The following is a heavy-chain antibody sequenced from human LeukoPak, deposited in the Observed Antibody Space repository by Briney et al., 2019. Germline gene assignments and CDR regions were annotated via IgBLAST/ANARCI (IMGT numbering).Heavy chain of an antibody. D-gene: IGHD1-26*01. J-gene: IGHJ3*02. V-gene: IGHV5-51*01. CDR3: ARHAPIVGATIDAFDI. CDR2: IYPGDSDT. CDR1: GYSFTSYW. Sequence: GESLKISCKGSGYSFTSYWIGWVRQMPGKGLEWMGIIYPGDSDTRYSPSFRGQVTISADKSISTAYLQWSSLKASDTAMYYCARHAPIVGATIDAFDIWGQGTMVTVSS.